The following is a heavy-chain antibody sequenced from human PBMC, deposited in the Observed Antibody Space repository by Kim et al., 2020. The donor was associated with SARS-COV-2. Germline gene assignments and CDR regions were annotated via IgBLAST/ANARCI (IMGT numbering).Heavy chain of an antibody. D-gene: IGHD3-10*01. J-gene: IGHJ4*02. V-gene: IGHV1-18*04. CDR1: GYTFTSYG. Sequence: ASVKVSCKASGYTFTSYGISWVRQAPGQGLEWMGWISAYNGNTNYAQKLQGRVTMTTDTSTSTAYMELRSLRSDDTAVYYCARVVPSDSGSYTHRYWGQGTLVTVSS. CDR3: ARVVPSDSGSYTHRY. CDR2: ISAYNGNT.